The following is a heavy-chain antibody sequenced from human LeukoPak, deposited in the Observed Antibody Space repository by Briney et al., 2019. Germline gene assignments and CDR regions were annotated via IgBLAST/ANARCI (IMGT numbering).Heavy chain of an antibody. J-gene: IGHJ4*02. CDR2: IIHTGVET. Sequence: GGSLRLSCAASGFTVSNYHINWVRQAPGWGLEWVAAIIHTGVETYYADSVKGRFTLSRDNSENMVHLQMNSLRVDDTAVYYCASAASGGLFNAFDYWGQGTLVTVSS. CDR1: GFTVSNYH. D-gene: IGHD3-10*01. V-gene: IGHV3-23*01. CDR3: ASAASGGLFNAFDY.